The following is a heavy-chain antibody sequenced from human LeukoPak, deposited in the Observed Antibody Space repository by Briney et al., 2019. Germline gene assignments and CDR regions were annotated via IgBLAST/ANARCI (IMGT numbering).Heavy chain of an antibody. CDR3: ARGRYSSGWWVSEFDY. J-gene: IGHJ4*02. Sequence: ASVKVSCKASGYTFTNYGINWVRQAPGQGLEWMGWISAYNGNTNYAQKLQGRVTMTTDTSTSTAYMELRSLRSDDTAVYYCARGRYSSGWWVSEFDYWGQGTLVTVSS. D-gene: IGHD6-19*01. V-gene: IGHV1-18*01. CDR2: ISAYNGNT. CDR1: GYTFTNYG.